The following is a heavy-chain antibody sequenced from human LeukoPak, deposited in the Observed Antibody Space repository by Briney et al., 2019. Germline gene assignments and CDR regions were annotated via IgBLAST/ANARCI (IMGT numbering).Heavy chain of an antibody. D-gene: IGHD2-15*01. V-gene: IGHV3-15*01. CDR2: IKSKSDGGTI. CDR1: GFTFSDAW. CDR3: TTRRQDGW. Sequence: GGSLRLSCVGSGFTFSDAWMSWVRQAPGKGLEWVGRIKSKSDGGTIDYAAPVKGRFTISRDDSRNTLYLQMNSLKTEDTAVYYCTTRRQDGWWGQETLLTVS. J-gene: IGHJ4*02.